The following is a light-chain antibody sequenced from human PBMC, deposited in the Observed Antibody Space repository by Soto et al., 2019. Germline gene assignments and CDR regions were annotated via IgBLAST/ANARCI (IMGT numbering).Light chain of an antibody. Sequence: AIRMTQSPSSFSASTGDRVTITCRASQGISSYLAWYQQKPRKAPKLLIYAASTLQSGVPSRFSGSGSGTDFTLTISCLQSEDFATYYCKQYYSYPFTFGPGTKVDIK. V-gene: IGKV1-8*01. J-gene: IGKJ3*01. CDR1: QGISSY. CDR2: AAS. CDR3: KQYYSYPFT.